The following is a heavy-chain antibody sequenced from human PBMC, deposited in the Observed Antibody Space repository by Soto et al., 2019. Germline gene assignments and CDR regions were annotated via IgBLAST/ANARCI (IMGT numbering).Heavy chain of an antibody. Sequence: GGSLRLSCAASGLTFSSYTMSWVRQAPGKGLEWVSGGGGGGGATYYADSVKGRFTISRDNSKNTLYLQMNSLRAEDTAIYYCAKGGPSAYDWYIDSWGQGALVTVSS. J-gene: IGHJ4*02. V-gene: IGHV3-23*01. CDR3: AKGGPSAYDWYIDS. D-gene: IGHD5-12*01. CDR1: GLTFSSYT. CDR2: GGGGGGAT.